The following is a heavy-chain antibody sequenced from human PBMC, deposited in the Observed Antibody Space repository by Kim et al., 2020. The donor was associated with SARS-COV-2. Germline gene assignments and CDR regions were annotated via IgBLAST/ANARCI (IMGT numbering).Heavy chain of an antibody. V-gene: IGHV1-18*01. CDR3: ARVRNDFWSAETY. D-gene: IGHD3-3*01. J-gene: IGHJ4*02. Sequence: YAQKLQGRVTMTTDTSTSTAYMELRSLRSDDTAVYYCARVRNDFWSAETYWGQGTLVTVSS.